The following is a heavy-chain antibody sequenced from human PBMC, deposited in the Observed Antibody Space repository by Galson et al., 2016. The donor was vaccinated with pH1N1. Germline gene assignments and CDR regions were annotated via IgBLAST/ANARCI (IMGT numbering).Heavy chain of an antibody. J-gene: IGHJ1*01. CDR2: VNNDGSST. CDR1: GFIFTNYW. Sequence: SLRLSCAVSGFIFTNYWMHWARQAPGRGLVWVARVNNDGSSTNYADSVKGRFTLSRDNAKNTVFLEMSSLRAEDTGAYYCVRGRYCSGGSCYSPTAEYFQHWGRGTLLTVSS. D-gene: IGHD2-15*01. V-gene: IGHV3-74*01. CDR3: VRGRYCSGGSCYSPTAEYFQH.